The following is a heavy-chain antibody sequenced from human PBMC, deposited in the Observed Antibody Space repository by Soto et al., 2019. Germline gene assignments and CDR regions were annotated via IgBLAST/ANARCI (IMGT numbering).Heavy chain of an antibody. V-gene: IGHV1-3*04. J-gene: IGHJ5*02. D-gene: IGHD5-12*01. CDR3: ARAISSYVT. Sequence: QVQLVQSGAEVKKPGASVKVSCKASGITYTTYAIHWVRQAPGQGLEWMGWINTGNGNTRYSQRFQGRVTLTTDTSASTAYMALSSLPSEATAVYYCARAISSYVTWGQGTLITVSS. CDR2: INTGNGNT. CDR1: GITYTTYA.